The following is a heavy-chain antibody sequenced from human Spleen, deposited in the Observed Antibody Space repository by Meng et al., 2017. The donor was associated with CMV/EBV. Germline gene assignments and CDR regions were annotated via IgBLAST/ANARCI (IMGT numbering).Heavy chain of an antibody. CDR3: ARDRGNFGVVIISFPYYCMDV. Sequence: SVKVSCKTSGGTFSSYAISWVRQAPGQGLEWMGGIIPIFGTANYAQKFQGRVTITTDESTSTTYMELSSLRSEDKAVYYCARDRGNFGVVIISFPYYCMDVWGQGTTVTVSS. V-gene: IGHV1-69*05. D-gene: IGHD3-3*01. CDR2: IIPIFGTA. J-gene: IGHJ6*02. CDR1: GGTFSSYA.